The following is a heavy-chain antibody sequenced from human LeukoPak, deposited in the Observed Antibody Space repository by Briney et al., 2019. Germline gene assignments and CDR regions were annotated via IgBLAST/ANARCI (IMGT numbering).Heavy chain of an antibody. CDR3: TRDQTPYY. V-gene: IGHV3-49*03. CDR2: IRSKAYGGTP. Sequence: GPLRLSCTASGFTFGDYAMSWFRQAPGKGLEWVGFIRSKAYGGTPEYAASVKGRFTISRDDSNSIAYLEMDSLKTDDTAVYYCTRDQTPYYWGQGTLVTVSS. J-gene: IGHJ4*02. CDR1: GFTFGDYA.